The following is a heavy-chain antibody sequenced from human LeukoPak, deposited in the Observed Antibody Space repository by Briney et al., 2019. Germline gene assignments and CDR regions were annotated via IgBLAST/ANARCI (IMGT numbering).Heavy chain of an antibody. J-gene: IGHJ4*02. Sequence: ASVKVSCKASGYTFTDYYMHWVRQAPGQGLEWMGWINPHSGGADHAQKFQGRVTMTRDTSISTAYMELSRLRSDDTAVYYCARGFYDYVWGSYRQILGTDYWGQGTLVTVSS. V-gene: IGHV1-2*02. CDR2: INPHSGGA. CDR1: GYTFTDYY. D-gene: IGHD3-16*02. CDR3: ARGFYDYVWGSYRQILGTDY.